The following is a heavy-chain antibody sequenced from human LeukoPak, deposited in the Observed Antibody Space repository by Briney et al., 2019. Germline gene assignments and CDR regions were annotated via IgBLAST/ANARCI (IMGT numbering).Heavy chain of an antibody. CDR1: GFAFSNFC. Sequence: PGGSLRLSCAASGFAFSNFCMHWVRQAPGKGLEWVSAISGSGGSTYYADSVKGRFTISRDNSKNTLYLQMNSLRAEDTAVYYCAKDPVSGGDPFDAFDIWGQGTMVTVSS. V-gene: IGHV3-23*01. CDR3: AKDPVSGGDPFDAFDI. CDR2: ISGSGGST. J-gene: IGHJ3*02. D-gene: IGHD2-21*01.